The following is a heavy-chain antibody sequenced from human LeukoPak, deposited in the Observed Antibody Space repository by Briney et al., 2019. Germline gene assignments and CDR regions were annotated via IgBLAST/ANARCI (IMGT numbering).Heavy chain of an antibody. CDR3: ARDGSDGYNTRAPPYGMDV. D-gene: IGHD5-24*01. Sequence: SETLSLTCTVSGGSISSYYWSWLRQPAGKGLEWIGRIYTSGSTNYNPSLKSRVTMSVDTSKNQFSLKLSSVTAADTAVYYWARDGSDGYNTRAPPYGMDVWGQGTTVTVSS. CDR2: IYTSGST. V-gene: IGHV4-4*07. J-gene: IGHJ6*02. CDR1: GGSISSYY.